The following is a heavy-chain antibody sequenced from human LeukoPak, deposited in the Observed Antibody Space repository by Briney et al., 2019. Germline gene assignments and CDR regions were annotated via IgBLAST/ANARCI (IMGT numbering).Heavy chain of an antibody. V-gene: IGHV3-21*01. CDR1: GFTFSSYS. Sequence: PGGSLRLSCAASGFTFSSYSMNWVRQAPGKRLEWVSSINNSGSSRYYADSVKGRFTISRDNAKNSLYLQMNSLRAEDTAVYYCARDYLVLPAAMWWFDTRGQGTLVTVSS. CDR3: ARDYLVLPAAMWWFDT. D-gene: IGHD2-2*01. CDR2: INNSGSSR. J-gene: IGHJ5*02.